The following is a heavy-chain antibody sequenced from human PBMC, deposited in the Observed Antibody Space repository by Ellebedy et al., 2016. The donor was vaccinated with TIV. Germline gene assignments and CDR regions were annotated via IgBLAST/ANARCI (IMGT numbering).Heavy chain of an antibody. CDR2: ISSSSSYI. CDR3: ARVVSGYFDY. CDR1: GFTFSSYS. V-gene: IGHV3-21*01. Sequence: GGSLRLXXAASGFTFSSYSMNWVRKAPGKGLEWVSSISSSSSYIYYADSVKGRFTISRDNAKNSLYLQMNSLRAEDTAVYYCARVVSGYFDYWGQGTLVTVSS. J-gene: IGHJ4*02. D-gene: IGHD3-10*01.